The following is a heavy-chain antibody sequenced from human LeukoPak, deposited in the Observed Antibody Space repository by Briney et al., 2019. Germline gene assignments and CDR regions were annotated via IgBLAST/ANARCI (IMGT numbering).Heavy chain of an antibody. D-gene: IGHD1-26*01. Sequence: GGSLRLSCAASGFTFSSYGMHWVRQAPGKGLEWVALISYDGSNKYYADSVKGRFTVSRDNSKNTLYLQMNSLRAEDTAVYYCARESGRRISKDYLDYWGQGTLVTVSS. J-gene: IGHJ4*02. V-gene: IGHV3-30*03. CDR1: GFTFSSYG. CDR3: ARESGRRISKDYLDY. CDR2: ISYDGSNK.